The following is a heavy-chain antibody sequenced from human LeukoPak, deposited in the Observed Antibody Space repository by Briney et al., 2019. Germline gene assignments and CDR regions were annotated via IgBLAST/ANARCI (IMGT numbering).Heavy chain of an antibody. D-gene: IGHD6-6*01. V-gene: IGHV4-4*07. J-gene: IGHJ6*03. Sequence: PSETLSLTCAVSGGSIGGYYWTWIRQPAGSGLEWIGRIYTSGTTDYNPSLRTRVTISVDASRNQFSLNLSSVTAADTAVYYCARWSGSVTARNYYYYMDVWGEGTTVTVSS. CDR3: ARWSGSVTARNYYYYMDV. CDR2: IYTSGTT. CDR1: GGSIGGYY.